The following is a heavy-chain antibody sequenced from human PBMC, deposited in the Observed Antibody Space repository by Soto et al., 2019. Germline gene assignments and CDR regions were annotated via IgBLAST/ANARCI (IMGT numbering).Heavy chain of an antibody. CDR2: ISPGSRYP. CDR1: GFFINAYA. J-gene: IGHJ5*02. D-gene: IGHD2-15*01. CDR3: VRGGGGGLFDP. V-gene: IGHV3-11*06. Sequence: GGSLRLSCEGSGFFINAYAMSWIRQAPGKGLEWLSYISPGSRYPAYADSVKGRFTISRDNAKRSLYLQMMSLTAEDTAIYYCVRGGGGGLFDPWGQGTMVTVSS.